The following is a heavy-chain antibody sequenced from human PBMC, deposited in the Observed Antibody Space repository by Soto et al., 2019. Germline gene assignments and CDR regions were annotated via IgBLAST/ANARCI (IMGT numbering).Heavy chain of an antibody. V-gene: IGHV4-39*01. Sequence: QLRLQESGPGLVKPSETLSLTCTVSGGSIGSSTYYWGWIRQPPGKGLEWIGSMYSSANTYYNPSLKSRVTVSVDTSKNHFSLKLSSVTAADTAVYYCARQPYDSRGYYYGTWGQGTLVTVSS. CDR2: MYSSANT. CDR1: GGSIGSSTYY. D-gene: IGHD3-22*01. CDR3: ARQPYDSRGYYYGT. J-gene: IGHJ5*02.